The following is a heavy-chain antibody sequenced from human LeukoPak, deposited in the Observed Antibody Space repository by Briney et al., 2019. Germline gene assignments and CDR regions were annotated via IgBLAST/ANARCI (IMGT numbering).Heavy chain of an antibody. CDR1: GGSLSGYH. CDR3: AGNIAARLDY. D-gene: IGHD6-6*01. J-gene: IGHJ4*02. CDR2: IDHSGST. V-gene: IGHV4-34*01. Sequence: SETLSLTCAVYGGSLSGYHWSWIRQPPGEGLEWIGEIDHSGSTNYNPSLKSRVTISVDTSKNQFSLKLSSVTAAATAVYYCAGNIAARLDYWGQGTLVTVSS.